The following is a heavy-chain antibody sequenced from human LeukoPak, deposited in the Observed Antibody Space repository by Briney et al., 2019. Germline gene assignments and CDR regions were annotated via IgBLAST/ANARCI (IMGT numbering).Heavy chain of an antibody. J-gene: IGHJ4*02. V-gene: IGHV4-34*01. D-gene: IGHD3-3*01. CDR3: ARVRRFLEWLFDY. Sequence: SETLSLTCAAYGGSFSGYYWSWIRQPPGKGLEWIGEINHSGSTNYNPSLKSRVTISVDASKNQFSLKLSSVTAADTAVYYCARVRRFLEWLFDYWGQGTLVTVSS. CDR2: INHSGST. CDR1: GGSFSGYY.